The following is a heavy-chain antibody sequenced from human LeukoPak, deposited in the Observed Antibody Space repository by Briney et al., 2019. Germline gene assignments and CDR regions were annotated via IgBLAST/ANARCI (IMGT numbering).Heavy chain of an antibody. CDR1: AFTFWSYG. CDR3: AKDQRTMTRRMDV. J-gene: IGHJ4*02. V-gene: IGHV3-30*18. D-gene: IGHD2-2*01. CDR2: ISYDGSGQ. Sequence: GRSLRLSCVASAFTFWSYGMHWVRQAPGKGVEWVAVISYDGSGQYYADSLKGRFTISRDNSKNTLYLQMNSLRVEDTAVYYCAKDQRTMTRRMDVWGQGTLVTVSS.